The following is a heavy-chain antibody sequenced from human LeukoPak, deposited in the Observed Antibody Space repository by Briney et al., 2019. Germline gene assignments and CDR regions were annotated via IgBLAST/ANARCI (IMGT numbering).Heavy chain of an antibody. CDR1: GGSISSYY. J-gene: IGHJ4*02. CDR3: AREGGYCSGGSCYYFDY. Sequence: KPSETLSLTCTVSGGSISSYYWSWIRQPPGKGLEWIGYIYYSGSTNYNPSLKSRVTISVDTSKNQFSLKLSSVTAADTAVYYCAREGGYCSGGSCYYFDYWGQGTLVTVSS. CDR2: IYYSGST. D-gene: IGHD2-15*01. V-gene: IGHV4-59*12.